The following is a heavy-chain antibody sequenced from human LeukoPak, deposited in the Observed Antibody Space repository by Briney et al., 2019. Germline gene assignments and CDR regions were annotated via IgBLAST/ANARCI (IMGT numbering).Heavy chain of an antibody. D-gene: IGHD1-26*01. CDR3: ARNKWELLTGDAFDI. Sequence: GASVKVSCKASGYTFTRYGITWVRQAPGQGLEWMGWISAYNGNTNFAQKFQGRVTMTTDTSTSTAYMELRSLRSDDTAVYYCARNKWELLTGDAFDIWGQGTMVTVSS. V-gene: IGHV1-18*01. CDR2: ISAYNGNT. CDR1: GYTFTRYG. J-gene: IGHJ3*02.